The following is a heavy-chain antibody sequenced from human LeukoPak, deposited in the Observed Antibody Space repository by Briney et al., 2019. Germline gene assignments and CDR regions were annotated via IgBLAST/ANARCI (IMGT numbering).Heavy chain of an antibody. J-gene: IGHJ4*02. Sequence: GGSLRLSCAASGFTFSSYWMNWVRQAPGKGLEWVANIKQDGSEKYYVDSVKGRFTISRDNAKDSLYLQMNSLRAEDTAVYYCARDSLEWYSYGYGDWGQGTLVTVSS. CDR3: ARDSLEWYSYGYGD. CDR2: IKQDGSEK. CDR1: GFTFSSYW. V-gene: IGHV3-7*01. D-gene: IGHD5-18*01.